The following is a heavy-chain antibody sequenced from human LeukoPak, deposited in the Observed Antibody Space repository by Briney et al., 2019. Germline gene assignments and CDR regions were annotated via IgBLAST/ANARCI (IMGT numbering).Heavy chain of an antibody. Sequence: PSETLSLTCTVSGYSISSGYYWGWIRQPPGKGLEWIGSIYHSGSTYYNPSLKSRVTISVDTSKNQFSLKLSSVTAADTAVYYCARRYDILTGSARFDPWGQGTLVTVSS. J-gene: IGHJ5*02. V-gene: IGHV4-38-2*02. CDR1: GYSISSGYY. D-gene: IGHD3-9*01. CDR3: ARRYDILTGSARFDP. CDR2: IYHSGST.